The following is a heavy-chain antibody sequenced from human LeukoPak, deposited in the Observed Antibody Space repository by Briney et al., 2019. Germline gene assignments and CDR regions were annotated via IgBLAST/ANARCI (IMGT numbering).Heavy chain of an antibody. V-gene: IGHV3-7*01. CDR1: GFTFSSNP. CDR3: ARWTGQQSEFDH. J-gene: IGHJ4*02. Sequence: GGSLRLSCAASGFTFSSNPMSWVRQAPGKGLDWVAHINQDGSVKYYVDSVKGRFTVSRDNAKNSLYLQMNSLRAEDTAVYYCARWTGQQSEFDHWGQGTLVTVSS. CDR2: INQDGSVK. D-gene: IGHD5-24*01.